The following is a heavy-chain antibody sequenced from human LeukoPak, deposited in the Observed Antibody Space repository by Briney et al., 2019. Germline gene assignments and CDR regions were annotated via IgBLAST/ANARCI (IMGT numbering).Heavy chain of an antibody. D-gene: IGHD6-19*01. CDR2: IYYSGST. CDR3: ARVRGSRGAFDI. Sequence: SETLSLTCTVSVGSISSYYWSWIRQPPGKGLEWIGYIYYSGSTNYNPSLKSRVTISVDTSKNQFSLKLSSVTAADTAVYYCARVRGSRGAFDIWGQGTMVTVSS. CDR1: VGSISSYY. J-gene: IGHJ3*02. V-gene: IGHV4-59*01.